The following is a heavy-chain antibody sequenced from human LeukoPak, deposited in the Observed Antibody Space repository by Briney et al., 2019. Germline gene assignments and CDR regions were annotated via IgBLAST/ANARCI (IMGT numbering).Heavy chain of an antibody. CDR3: AVYYYGSGGYYHKGYY. CDR1: GFTFSSYA. V-gene: IGHV3-23*01. J-gene: IGHJ4*02. CDR2: ISGSGGST. Sequence: GGSLRLSCAASGFTFSSYAMSWVRQAPGKGLEWVSGISGSGGSTYYAESVKGRFTISRDNSKNTLYLQMNSLRAEDTAVYYCAVYYYGSGGYYHKGYYWAQEPRVTVP. D-gene: IGHD3-10*01.